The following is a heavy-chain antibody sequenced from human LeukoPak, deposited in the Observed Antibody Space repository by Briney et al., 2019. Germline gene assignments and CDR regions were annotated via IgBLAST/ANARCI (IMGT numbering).Heavy chain of an antibody. Sequence: SETLSLTCTVSGGSISSSGYFWGWLRQRAGKGLGRMGTFCSAGTTYYNPSLGSRVTISVDTSSSQSSLRLSSVPAADTAVYFCASRTDYGHYVGYAYWGQGTLVTVSS. D-gene: IGHD4-17*01. CDR3: ASRTDYGHYVGYAY. V-gene: IGHV4-39*01. CDR2: FCSAGTT. CDR1: GGSISSSGYF. J-gene: IGHJ4*02.